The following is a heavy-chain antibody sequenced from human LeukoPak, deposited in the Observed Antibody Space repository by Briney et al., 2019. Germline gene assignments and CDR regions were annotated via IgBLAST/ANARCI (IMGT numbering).Heavy chain of an antibody. V-gene: IGHV1-18*01. CDR3: ARVPLLWFGEFPVDP. Sequence: GASVKLSCKASGYTFTSYGISWVRQAPGQGLEWMGWISAYNGNTNYAQKLQGRVTMTTDTSTSTAYMELRSLRSDDTAVYYCARVPLLWFGEFPVDPWGQGTLVTVSS. CDR1: GYTFTSYG. CDR2: ISAYNGNT. D-gene: IGHD3-10*01. J-gene: IGHJ5*02.